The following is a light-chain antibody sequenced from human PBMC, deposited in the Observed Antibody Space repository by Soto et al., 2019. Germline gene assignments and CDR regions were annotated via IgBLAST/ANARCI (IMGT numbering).Light chain of an antibody. V-gene: IGKV1-5*03. J-gene: IGKJ1*01. CDR3: QHYNSYSEE. CDR1: QTISSW. CDR2: KES. Sequence: DIQMSQSPSTLSGSVGDRVTITCRASQTISSWLAWYQQKTGKDPKLLIYKESTLKSGVPSRFSGSGSGTEFTLTIRSLQPDDFATYYCQHYNSYSEEFGKGTKV.